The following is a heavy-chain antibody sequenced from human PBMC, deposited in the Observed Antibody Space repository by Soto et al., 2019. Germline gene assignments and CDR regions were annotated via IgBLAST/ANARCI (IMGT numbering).Heavy chain of an antibody. V-gene: IGHV1-69*04. J-gene: IGHJ5*02. CDR2: IIPILGIA. D-gene: IGHD4-17*01. CDR1: GGTFSSYT. Sequence: ASVKVSCKASGGTFSSYTISWVRQAPGQGLEWMGRIIPILGIANYAQKFQGRVTITADKSTSTAYMELSSLRSEDTAVYYCARDTSNRVYGDYVGYWFDPWGQGTLVTVSS. CDR3: ARDTSNRVYGDYVGYWFDP.